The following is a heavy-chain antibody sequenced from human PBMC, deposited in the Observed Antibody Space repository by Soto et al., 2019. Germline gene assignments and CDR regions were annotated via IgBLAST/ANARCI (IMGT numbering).Heavy chain of an antibody. D-gene: IGHD1-1*01. V-gene: IGHV3-30-3*01. CDR1: VFTFSSYA. CDR3: AVGTPDDY. J-gene: IGHJ4*02. Sequence: GGSLRLSCAASVFTFSSYAMHWVRQAPGKGLEWVAVISYDGSNKYYADSVKGRFTISRDNSKNTLYLQMNSLRAEDTAVYYCAVGTPDDYWGQGTTVTVSS. CDR2: ISYDGSNK.